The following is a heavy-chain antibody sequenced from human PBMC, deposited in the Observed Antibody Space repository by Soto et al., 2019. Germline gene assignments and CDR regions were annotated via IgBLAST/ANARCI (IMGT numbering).Heavy chain of an antibody. D-gene: IGHD2-15*01. CDR3: ARGVEDIVVVVAAPFFHFEY. CDR2: IIPIFGTA. Sequence: SVKVSCEAPRGTISSYSISSVRQAHGQGLEWMGGIIPIFGTANYAQKVKGRVTITADEATSTAYMELSRLRSEDTAMYYCARGVEDIVVVVAAPFFHFEYSGQGTLVTVSS. J-gene: IGHJ4*02. V-gene: IGHV1-69*13. CDR1: RGTISSYS.